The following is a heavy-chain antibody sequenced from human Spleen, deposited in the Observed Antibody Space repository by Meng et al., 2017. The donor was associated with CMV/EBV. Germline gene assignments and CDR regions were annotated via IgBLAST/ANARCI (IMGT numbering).Heavy chain of an antibody. CDR3: ARYACGGGDWFDP. CDR2: ISAYSGNT. CDR1: GYTFTSYG. V-gene: IGHV1-18*01. J-gene: IGHJ5*02. Sequence: QVQLVQSGAEVKNPGASVKVSCKASGYTFTSYGISWVRQAPGQGPEWVGWISAYSGNTNNAQKFQGRVAMTTDRSTRTVYMELRSLRSDDTAVYYCARYACGGGDWFDPWGQGTLVTVSS. D-gene: IGHD2-21*01.